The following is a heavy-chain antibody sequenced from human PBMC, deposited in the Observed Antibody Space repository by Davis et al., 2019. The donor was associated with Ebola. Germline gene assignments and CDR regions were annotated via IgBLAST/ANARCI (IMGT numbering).Heavy chain of an antibody. CDR3: ARDREDYYESTSYYYNY. V-gene: IGHV3-23*01. D-gene: IGHD3-22*01. CDR1: GFIFSSYG. J-gene: IGHJ4*02. Sequence: PGGSLRLSCAASGFIFSSYGMTWVRQAPGKGLQWVSGISGSGGGTDYADSVKGRFTISRDNSKNTLYLQMNSLRAEDTAIYYCARDREDYYESTSYYYNYWGQGTLVTVSS. CDR2: ISGSGGGT.